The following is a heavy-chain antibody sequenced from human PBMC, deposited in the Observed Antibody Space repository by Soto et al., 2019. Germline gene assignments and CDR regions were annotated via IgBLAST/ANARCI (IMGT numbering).Heavy chain of an antibody. CDR3: ARDPSRRVTMVRGVRRYYGMDV. V-gene: IGHV4-59*01. J-gene: IGHJ6*02. D-gene: IGHD3-10*01. CDR2: IYYSGST. CDR1: GGSISSYY. Sequence: ASETLSLTCTVSGGSISSYYWSWIRQPPGKGLEWIGYIYYSGSTNYNPSLKSRVTISVDTSKNQFSLELSSVTAADTAVYYCARDPSRRVTMVRGVRRYYGMDVWGQGTTVTVSS.